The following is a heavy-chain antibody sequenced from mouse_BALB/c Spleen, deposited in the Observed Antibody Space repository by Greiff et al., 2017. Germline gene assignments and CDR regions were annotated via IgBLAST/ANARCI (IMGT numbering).Heavy chain of an antibody. CDR2: IRNKANGYTT. CDR1: GFTFTDYY. CDR3: ASPRWDGPYYYAMDY. V-gene: IGHV7-3*02. Sequence: EVQLVESGGGLVQPGGSLRLSCATSGFTFTDYYMSWVRQPPGKALEWLGFIRNKANGYTTEYSASVKGRFTISRDNSQSILYLQMNTLRAEDSATYYCASPRWDGPYYYAMDYWGQGTSVTVSS. J-gene: IGHJ4*01. D-gene: IGHD4-1*01.